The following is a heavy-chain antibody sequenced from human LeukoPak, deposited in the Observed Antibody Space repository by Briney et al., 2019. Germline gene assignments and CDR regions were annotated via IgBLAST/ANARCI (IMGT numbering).Heavy chain of an antibody. D-gene: IGHD4-17*01. CDR3: ARGGRTVTTNFDY. CDR2: TFYTGST. V-gene: IGHV4-59*01. CDR1: GGSISSYY. J-gene: IGHJ4*02. Sequence: SEALSLTCTVSGGSISSYYWSWIRQPPGKGLEWIGYTFYTGSTNYNPSLKSRVTMSVDTSKNQFFLKLSSVTAADTAVYYCARGGRTVTTNFDYWGQGTLVTVSS.